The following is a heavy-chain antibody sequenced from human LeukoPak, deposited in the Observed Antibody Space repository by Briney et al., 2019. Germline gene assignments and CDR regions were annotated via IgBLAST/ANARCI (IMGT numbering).Heavy chain of an antibody. Sequence: GGSLRLSCAASGFTFSSYAMSWVRQAPGKGLEWVSGTSWNSGSIGYADSVKGRFTISRDNAKNSLYLQMNSLRAEDMALYYCAKGIAVALPFFDYWGQGTLVTVSS. D-gene: IGHD6-19*01. V-gene: IGHV3-9*03. CDR2: TSWNSGSI. CDR1: GFTFSSYA. J-gene: IGHJ4*02. CDR3: AKGIAVALPFFDY.